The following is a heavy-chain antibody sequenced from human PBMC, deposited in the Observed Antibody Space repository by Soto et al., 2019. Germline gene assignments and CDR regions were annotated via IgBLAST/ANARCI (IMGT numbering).Heavy chain of an antibody. J-gene: IGHJ3*02. CDR2: INPNSDGT. CDR1: GNTFTGYY. D-gene: IGHD3-10*01. V-gene: IGHV1-2*02. CDR3: AREAARVGGSGSGNNACDN. Sequence: ASVKVSFKASGNTFTGYYMHWVRQAPGQWLEGMGWINPNSDGTDYAQKFQGRVTMTRDTSISTALMELSRLRSDDKDVYYCAREAARVGGSGSGNNACDNWGQGRMVTV.